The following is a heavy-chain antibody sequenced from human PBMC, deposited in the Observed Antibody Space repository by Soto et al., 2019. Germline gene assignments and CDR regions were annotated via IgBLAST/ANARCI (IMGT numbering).Heavy chain of an antibody. D-gene: IGHD3-10*01. V-gene: IGHV3-30-3*01. CDR1: GFTFSSYA. J-gene: IGHJ6*02. CDR2: ISYDGSNK. CDR3: ARVPGDYYGMDV. Sequence: QVQLVESGGGVVQPGRSLRLSCAASGFTFSSYAMHWVRQAPGKGLEWVAVISYDGSNKYYADSVEGRFTISRDNSKNTLYLQMNSLRAEDTAVYYCARVPGDYYGMDVWGQGTTVTVSS.